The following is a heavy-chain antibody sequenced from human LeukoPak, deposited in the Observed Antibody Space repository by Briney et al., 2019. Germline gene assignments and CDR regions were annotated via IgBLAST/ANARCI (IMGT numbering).Heavy chain of an antibody. CDR1: GGTFSSYA. D-gene: IGHD3-22*01. CDR2: IIPIFGTA. CDR3: ARAYYYDSNTNWFDP. J-gene: IGHJ5*02. V-gene: IGHV1-69*05. Sequence: ASVKVSCKASGGTFSSYAISWVRQAPGQGLEWMGGIIPIFGTANYAQKFQGRVTITTDESTSTAYMELSSLRSEDTAVYYCARAYYYDSNTNWFDPWGQGTLVTVSS.